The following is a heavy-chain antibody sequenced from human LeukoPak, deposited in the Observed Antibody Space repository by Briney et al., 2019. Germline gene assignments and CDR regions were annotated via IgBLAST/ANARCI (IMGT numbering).Heavy chain of an antibody. Sequence: NPGGSLRLSCAASGFSFNRYSMHWVRQAPGKGLEWVSIISTSGSYLHHADSVKGRFTVSRDNAKKSVFLQMHSLRVEDAALYFCARADTAPDYWGQGTLVIVSS. D-gene: IGHD2-2*02. CDR2: ISTSGSYL. CDR3: ARADTAPDY. CDR1: GFSFNRYS. J-gene: IGHJ4*02. V-gene: IGHV3-21*01.